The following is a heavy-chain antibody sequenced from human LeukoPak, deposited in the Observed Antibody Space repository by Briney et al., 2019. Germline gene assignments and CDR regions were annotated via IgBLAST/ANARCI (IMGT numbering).Heavy chain of an antibody. V-gene: IGHV4-59*01. D-gene: IGHD3-3*01. Sequence: PSETLSLTRTVSGGSISSYYWSWIRQPPGKGLEWIGYIYYSGSTNYNPSLKSRVTISVDTSKNQFSLKLSSVTAADTAVYYCARLVSPHYDFWSGSRLTYFDYWGQGTLVTVSS. CDR1: GGSISSYY. CDR2: IYYSGST. J-gene: IGHJ4*02. CDR3: ARLVSPHYDFWSGSRLTYFDY.